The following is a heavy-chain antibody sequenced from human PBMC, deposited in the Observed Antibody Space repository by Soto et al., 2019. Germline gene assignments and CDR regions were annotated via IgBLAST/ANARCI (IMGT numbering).Heavy chain of an antibody. CDR1: GFTFSSYA. V-gene: IGHV3-23*01. Sequence: QPGGSLRLSCAASGFTFSSYAMSWVRQAPGKGLEWVSAISGSGGSTYYADSVKGRFTISRDNSKNTLYLQMNSLRAEDTAVYYCAKDSDSSSWYIGNGRWFDPWGQGTLVTVSS. D-gene: IGHD6-13*01. CDR2: ISGSGGST. CDR3: AKDSDSSSWYIGNGRWFDP. J-gene: IGHJ5*02.